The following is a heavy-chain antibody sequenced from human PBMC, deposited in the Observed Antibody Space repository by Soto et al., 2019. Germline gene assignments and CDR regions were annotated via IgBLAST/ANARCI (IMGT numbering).Heavy chain of an antibody. CDR3: AKVTKRAAAGRYEYYKYGMDV. Sequence: PGGSLRLSCAAAGFAFSTYAMTWVRQAPGKGLEWVSVISGSGGSSYYAASVKGRFTISRDNSKNTLFLQMNGLRVEDTVVYYCAKVTKRAAAGRYEYYKYGMDVWGQGTTVTV. CDR2: ISGSGGSS. D-gene: IGHD6-13*01. V-gene: IGHV3-23*01. CDR1: GFAFSTYA. J-gene: IGHJ6*02.